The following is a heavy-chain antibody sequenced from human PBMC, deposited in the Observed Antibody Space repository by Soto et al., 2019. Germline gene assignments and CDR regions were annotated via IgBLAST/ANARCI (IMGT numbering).Heavy chain of an antibody. V-gene: IGHV3-30-3*01. CDR3: ARDVGRYSYGSLGPLDLGFDY. CDR2: ISYDGSNK. D-gene: IGHD5-18*01. Sequence: GGSLRLSCAASGFTFSSYAMHWVRQAPGKGLEWVAVISYDGSNKYYADSVKGRFTISRDNSKNTLYLQMNSLRAEDTAVYYCARDVGRYSYGSLGPLDLGFDYWGQGTLVTVSS. CDR1: GFTFSSYA. J-gene: IGHJ4*02.